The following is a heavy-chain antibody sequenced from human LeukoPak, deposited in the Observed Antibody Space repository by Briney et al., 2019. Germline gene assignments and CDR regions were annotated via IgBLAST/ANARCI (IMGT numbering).Heavy chain of an antibody. CDR3: ARDHAGFITMIATLFDY. D-gene: IGHD3-22*01. V-gene: IGHV4-34*01. CDR1: GGSFSGYY. Sequence: SETLSLTCAVYGGSFSGYYWSWIRQPPEKGLEWIGEINHSGSTNYNPSLKSRVTISVDTSKNQFSLKLSSVTAADTAVYCCARDHAGFITMIATLFDYWGQGTLVTVSS. J-gene: IGHJ4*02. CDR2: INHSGST.